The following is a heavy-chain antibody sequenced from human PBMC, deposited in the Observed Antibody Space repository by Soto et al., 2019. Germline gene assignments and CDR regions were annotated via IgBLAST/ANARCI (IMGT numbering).Heavy chain of an antibody. CDR2: IYNNGNT. J-gene: IGHJ3*02. D-gene: IGHD3-10*01. Sequence: PSETLSLTCTFSGCSISSYYWSLIRQPPGKGLEWIGYIYNNGNTNYNPSLKSRVTISVDTSKNQFSLKLRSVTAADTAVYYCARDGSGRPETIWGQGTMVTVSS. CDR3: ARDGSGRPETI. V-gene: IGHV4-59*01. CDR1: GCSISSYY.